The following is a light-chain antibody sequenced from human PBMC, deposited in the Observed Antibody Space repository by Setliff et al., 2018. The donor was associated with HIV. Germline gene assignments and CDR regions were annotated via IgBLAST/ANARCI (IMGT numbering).Light chain of an antibody. V-gene: IGLV2-23*02. CDR3: CSYAGSSTFV. CDR1: SSDVGSYSL. J-gene: IGLJ1*01. Sequence: QSALTQPASVSGSPGQSITISCTGTSSDVGSYSLVSWYQHHPGKAPRPMIYEVSKRPSGVFNRFSGSKSGNTASLTISGLQAEDEADYYCCSYAGSSTFVFGTGTK. CDR2: EVS.